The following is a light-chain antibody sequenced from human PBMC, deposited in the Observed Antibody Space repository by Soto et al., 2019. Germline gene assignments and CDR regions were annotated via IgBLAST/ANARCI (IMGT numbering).Light chain of an antibody. CDR3: NSHTPAGIHV. CDR2: NVD. V-gene: IGLV2-14*03. Sequence: QSALTQPASVSGSPGQSITVSCIGTSNDVGAFIYVSWYQQHPDKAPKLILYNVDTRPFGVSHRFSGSKSANTAYLTISGLHADDEADYYCNSHTPAGIHVFGSGTKLTVL. J-gene: IGLJ1*01. CDR1: SNDVGAFIY.